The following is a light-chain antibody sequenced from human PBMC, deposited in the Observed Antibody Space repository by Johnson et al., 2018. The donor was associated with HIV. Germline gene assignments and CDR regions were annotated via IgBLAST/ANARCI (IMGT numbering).Light chain of an antibody. Sequence: HSVLTQPPSVSAAPGQKVTISCSGSSSNFGNNFVSWYRQLPGTAPKLLIYDNNKRPSGIPDRFSGSKSGMSATLHITGLPTGDEADYYCGAWDSGLSAGGVFGPGTKVSVL. J-gene: IGLJ1*01. CDR2: DNN. CDR3: GAWDSGLSAGGV. CDR1: SSNFGNNF. V-gene: IGLV1-51*01.